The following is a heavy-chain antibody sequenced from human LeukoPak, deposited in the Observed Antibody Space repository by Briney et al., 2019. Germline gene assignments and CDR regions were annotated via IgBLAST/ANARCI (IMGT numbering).Heavy chain of an antibody. CDR1: GYTFTDYY. D-gene: IGHD3-10*01. Sequence: GASVKVSCKASGYTFTDYYMHWVRQAPGQGLEWMGWINPNSGGTNYAQKFQGRVTMTRDTSISTAYMELSRLRFDDTAVYYCARDLYGSGSYYKMNYWGQGTLVTVSS. CDR3: ARDLYGSGSYYKMNY. V-gene: IGHV1-2*02. J-gene: IGHJ4*02. CDR2: INPNSGGT.